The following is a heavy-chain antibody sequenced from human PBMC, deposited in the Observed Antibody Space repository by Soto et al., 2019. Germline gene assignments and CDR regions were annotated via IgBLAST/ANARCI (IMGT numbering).Heavy chain of an antibody. CDR3: SRVGCSNSKCYTRGMDV. D-gene: IGHD2-2*01. CDR1: GGSISGYY. Sequence: PSETLSLTCTVSGGSISGYYWSWVRQPAGKGLEWVGRIYSDGTTNYSPSLKSRVTMSLDTSKDQFSLHLNSVTAAVTAVYYCSRVGCSNSKCYTRGMDVWGQGTTVTVSS. V-gene: IGHV4-4*07. CDR2: IYSDGTT. J-gene: IGHJ6*02.